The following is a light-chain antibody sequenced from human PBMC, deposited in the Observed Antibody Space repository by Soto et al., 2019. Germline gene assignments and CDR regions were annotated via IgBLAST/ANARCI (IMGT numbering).Light chain of an antibody. CDR1: TIGSNS. V-gene: IGLV3-21*01. CDR2: YDS. J-gene: IGLJ3*02. CDR3: QVGDISSGNVV. Sequence: SYELTQPPSVSGAPGKTASVAGGGSTIGSNSVHWYQKKSGQDPVWVMYYDSARPSGIAERFSGSNSGNTAALTISRVEAGDEADYYCQVGDISSGNVVFGGGTKLTVL.